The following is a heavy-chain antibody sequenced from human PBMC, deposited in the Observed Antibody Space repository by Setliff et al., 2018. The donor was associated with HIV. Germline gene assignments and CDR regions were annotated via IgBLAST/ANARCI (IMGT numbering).Heavy chain of an antibody. CDR3: AAFFVTPMTTQDF. D-gene: IGHD4-4*01. J-gene: IGHJ4*02. Sequence: SETLSLTCTVSGGSISSNNYYWGWIRQPPGKGLEWIGSIYYSGSTFYNPSLKSRLTISVDTSKNQFSLKLTSVTAADTAMYYCAAFFVTPMTTQDFWGQGTLVTVSS. CDR2: IYYSGST. CDR1: GGSISSNNYY. V-gene: IGHV4-39*01.